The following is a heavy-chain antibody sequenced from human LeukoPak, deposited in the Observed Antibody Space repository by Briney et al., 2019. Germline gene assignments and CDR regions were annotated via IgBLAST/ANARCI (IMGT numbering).Heavy chain of an antibody. V-gene: IGHV1-2*02. Sequence: ASVKVSCKASGYTFTGYYMHWVRQAPGQGLEWMGWINPNSGGTNYAQKFQGRVTMTRDTSISTAYMELSRLRSDDTAVYYCARVVGARGYGSGSHYYYYGMDVWGQGTTVTVFS. D-gene: IGHD3-10*01. CDR2: INPNSGGT. CDR3: ARVVGARGYGSGSHYYYYGMDV. CDR1: GYTFTGYY. J-gene: IGHJ6*02.